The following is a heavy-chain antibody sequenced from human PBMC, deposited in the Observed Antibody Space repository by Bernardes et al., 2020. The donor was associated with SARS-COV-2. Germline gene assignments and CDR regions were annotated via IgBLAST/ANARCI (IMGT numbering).Heavy chain of an antibody. D-gene: IGHD1-26*01. CDR1: GFTFIDYG. CDR2: IIWHGGST. Sequence: GGSLRLSCAASGFTFIDYGMSWVRQAPGKGLEWVSGIIWHGGSTGYADSVKGRFTISRDNAKNSLYLQMNSLRAEDTALYHCARGSGNYYFDYWGQGTLVTVSS. CDR3: ARGSGNYYFDY. V-gene: IGHV3-20*01. J-gene: IGHJ4*02.